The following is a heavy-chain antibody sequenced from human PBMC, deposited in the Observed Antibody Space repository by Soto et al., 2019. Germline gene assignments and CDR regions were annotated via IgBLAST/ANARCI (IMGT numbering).Heavy chain of an antibody. CDR2: ISAYNGNT. Sequence: ASVKVSCKASGYTFTSYGISWVRQAPGQGLEWLGWISAYNGNTNYAQKLQGRVTMTTDTSTSTAYMELRSLRSDDTAVYYCACVPLHRYSSSWHASRYLDYWGQGTLVTVSS. V-gene: IGHV1-18*01. CDR1: GYTFTSYG. CDR3: ACVPLHRYSSSWHASRYLDY. D-gene: IGHD6-13*01. J-gene: IGHJ4*02.